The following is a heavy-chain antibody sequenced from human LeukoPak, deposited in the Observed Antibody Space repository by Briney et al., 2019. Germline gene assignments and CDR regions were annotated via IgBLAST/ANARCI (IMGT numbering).Heavy chain of an antibody. CDR2: IYYSGST. CDR1: GGSISSSSYY. V-gene: IGHV4-39*07. J-gene: IGHJ6*03. CDR3: ARGGGSGIESEPGYYYYMDV. Sequence: SETLSLTCAVSGGSISSSSYYWGWIRQPPGKGLEWIGSIYYSGSTYYNPSLKSRVTISVDTSKNQFSLKLSSVTAADTAVYYCARGGGSGIESEPGYYYYMDVWGKGTTVTVSS. D-gene: IGHD2-15*01.